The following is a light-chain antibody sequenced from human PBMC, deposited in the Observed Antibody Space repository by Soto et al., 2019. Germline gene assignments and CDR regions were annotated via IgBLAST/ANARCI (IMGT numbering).Light chain of an antibody. CDR3: QQYNNWPRT. CDR2: GAS. CDR1: QSVSSN. J-gene: IGKJ1*01. V-gene: IGKV3-15*01. Sequence: EIVMTQSPATLSVSPGERATLSCRASQSVSSNLAWYQQKPGQAPRLLIYGASTRATGIPARFSGSGSGTEFTLTISSLQSEDFAVYYCQQYNNWPRTFXQGTKV.